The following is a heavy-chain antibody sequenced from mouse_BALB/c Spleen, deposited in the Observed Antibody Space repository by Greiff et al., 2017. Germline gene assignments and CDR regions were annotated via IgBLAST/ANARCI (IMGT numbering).Heavy chain of an antibody. Sequence: VQLQQSGAELVRSGASVKLSCTASGFNIKDYYMHWVKQRPEQGLEWIGWIDPENGDTEYAPKFQGKATMTADTSSNTAYLQLSSLTSEDTAVYYCTPPYGNYGFAYWGQGTLVTVSA. CDR1: GFNIKDYY. V-gene: IGHV14-4*02. CDR2: IDPENGDT. J-gene: IGHJ3*01. CDR3: TPPYGNYGFAY. D-gene: IGHD2-1*01.